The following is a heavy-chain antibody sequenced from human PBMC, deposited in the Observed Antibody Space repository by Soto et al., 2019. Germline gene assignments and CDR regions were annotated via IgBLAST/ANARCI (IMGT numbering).Heavy chain of an antibody. D-gene: IGHD6-13*01. CDR1: GGSISSYY. V-gene: IGHV4-59*01. J-gene: IGHJ5*02. CDR2: IYYSGST. CDR3: ARGIAAAENWSDP. Sequence: SETLSLTCTVSGGSISSYYWSRIRQPPVKGLEWIGYIYYSGSTNYNPSLKSRVTISVDTSKNQLSLKLSSVTVADTAVYYCARGIAAAENWSDPWGQGTLVTVSS.